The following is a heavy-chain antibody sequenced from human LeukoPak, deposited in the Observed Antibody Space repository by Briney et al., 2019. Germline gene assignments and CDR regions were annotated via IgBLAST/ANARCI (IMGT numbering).Heavy chain of an antibody. J-gene: IGHJ6*04. V-gene: IGHV3-7*01. D-gene: IGHD3-10*02. CDR1: GFTFNNYW. Sequence: GGSLRLSCAASGFTFNNYWMTWVRQAPGMGLEWVANIKQDGSEKYYVDSVKGRFTISRDNAKNSLYLQMNSLRAEDTAVYYCAELGITMIGGVWGKGTTVTISS. CDR2: IKQDGSEK. CDR3: AELGITMIGGV.